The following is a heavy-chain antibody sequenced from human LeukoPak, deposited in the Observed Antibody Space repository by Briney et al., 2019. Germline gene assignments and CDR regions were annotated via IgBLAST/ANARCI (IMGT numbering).Heavy chain of an antibody. CDR1: GYTFTEYA. Sequence: ASVKVSCKASGYTFTEYAMHWVRLAPGHGLEWMGWINADSGNTESSQRFQGRLSITWDTSATTAYMELSSLTSEDTAVYYCAREGPNRSGWTLDYWGPGTLVTVSS. CDR3: AREGPNRSGWTLDY. V-gene: IGHV1-3*01. J-gene: IGHJ4*02. CDR2: INADSGNT. D-gene: IGHD6-19*01.